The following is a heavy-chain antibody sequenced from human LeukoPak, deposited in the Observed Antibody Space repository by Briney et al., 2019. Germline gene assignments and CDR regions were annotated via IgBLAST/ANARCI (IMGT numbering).Heavy chain of an antibody. CDR2: IYHSGST. CDR1: GGSISSGGYS. D-gene: IGHD2-15*01. CDR3: ASGYCSGGSCYRTFDI. V-gene: IGHV4-30-2*01. J-gene: IGHJ3*02. Sequence: SQTLSLTCAVSGGSISSGGYSWSWIRQPPGKGLEWIGYIYHSGSTYYNPSLKSRVTISVDRSKNQFSLKLSSVTAADTAVYYCASGYCSGGSCYRTFDIWGQGTMVTVSS.